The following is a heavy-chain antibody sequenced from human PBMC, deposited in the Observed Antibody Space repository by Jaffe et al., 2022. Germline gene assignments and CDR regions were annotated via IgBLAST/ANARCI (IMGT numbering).Heavy chain of an antibody. CDR3: ARDRKALPYDILTGYYLPDWFDP. Sequence: QVQLVQSGAEVKKPGASVKVSCKASGYTFTGYYMHWVRQAPGQGLEWMGWINPNSGGTNYAQKFQGRVTMTRDTSISTAYMELSRLRSDDTAVYYCARDRKALPYDILTGYYLPDWFDPWGQGTLVTVSS. J-gene: IGHJ5*02. CDR2: INPNSGGT. CDR1: GYTFTGYY. D-gene: IGHD3-9*01. V-gene: IGHV1-2*02.